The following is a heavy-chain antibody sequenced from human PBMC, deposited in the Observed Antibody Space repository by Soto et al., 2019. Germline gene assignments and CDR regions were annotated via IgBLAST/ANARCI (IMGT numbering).Heavy chain of an antibody. J-gene: IGHJ4*02. V-gene: IGHV4-34*01. CDR1: GGSFSGYY. Sequence: SETLSLTCAVYGGSFSGYYWSWIRQPPGKGLEWIGEINHSGSTNYNPSLKSRVTISVDTSKNQFSLKLSSVTAADTAVYYCATHSGYDFGSNYWGQGTLVTVSS. D-gene: IGHD5-12*01. CDR2: INHSGST. CDR3: ATHSGYDFGSNY.